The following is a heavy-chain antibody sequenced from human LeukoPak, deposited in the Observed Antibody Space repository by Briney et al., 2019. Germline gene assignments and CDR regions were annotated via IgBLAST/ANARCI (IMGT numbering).Heavy chain of an antibody. CDR2: VFYTGTT. J-gene: IGHJ4*02. D-gene: IGHD4-17*01. Sequence: PSETLSLTRTVSGHSLSVYYGHCTRQPRGKGLEWIGHVFYTGTTKYHPSIKSRIAISVDTSSNQFSQKLRSVTTADMAVYYCARGITVTTTSDHLDFWGQGILVTVPS. V-gene: IGHV4-59*01. CDR1: GHSLSVYY. CDR3: ARGITVTTTSDHLDF.